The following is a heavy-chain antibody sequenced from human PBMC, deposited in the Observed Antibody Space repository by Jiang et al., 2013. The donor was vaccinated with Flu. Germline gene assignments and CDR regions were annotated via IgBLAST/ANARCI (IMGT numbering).Heavy chain of an antibody. CDR1: GGPLTNYG. J-gene: IGHJ4*02. D-gene: IGHD5-18*01. V-gene: IGHV1-69*01. Sequence: SGAEVKRPGSSVKVSCKASGGPLTNYGISWVRQAPGQGLEWMGGIIPIFGTANYAQKFQGRVTITADESTSTAYMELTSLRPEDTAVYYCARGVGGYSHGYILYWGQGTLVTVSS. CDR2: IIPIFGTA. CDR3: ARGVGGYSHGYILY.